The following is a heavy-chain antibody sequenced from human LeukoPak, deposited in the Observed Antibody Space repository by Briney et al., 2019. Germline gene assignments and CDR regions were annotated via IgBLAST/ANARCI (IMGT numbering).Heavy chain of an antibody. CDR3: ARTASGYDYWFDP. J-gene: IGHJ5*02. Sequence: SETLSLTCTVSGGSISSGGYYWSWIRQPPGKGLEWIGYIYHSGSTYYNPSLKSRVTISVDRSKNQFSLKLSSVTAADTAVYYCARTASGYDYWFDPWGQGTLVTVSS. CDR1: GGSISSGGYY. V-gene: IGHV4-30-2*01. CDR2: IYHSGST. D-gene: IGHD5-12*01.